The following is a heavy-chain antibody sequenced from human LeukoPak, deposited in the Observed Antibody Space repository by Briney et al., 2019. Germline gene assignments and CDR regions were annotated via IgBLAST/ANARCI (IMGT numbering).Heavy chain of an antibody. J-gene: IGHJ4*02. D-gene: IGHD3-16*01. CDR1: GFNFNNYD. CDR3: VRGRRSYGFDH. Sequence: GGSLRLSCAASGFNFNNYDMHWVRQAPGIGLEWVSALGSAGDTYYPDSARGRFTISKETAKNSLYLQMTSLRDEDTAVYYCVRGRRSYGFDHWGQGTLVTVSS. V-gene: IGHV3-13*01. CDR2: LGSAGDT.